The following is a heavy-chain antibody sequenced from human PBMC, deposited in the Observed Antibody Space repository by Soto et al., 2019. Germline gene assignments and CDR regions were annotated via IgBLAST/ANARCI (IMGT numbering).Heavy chain of an antibody. CDR2: ISYHGSNE. V-gene: IGHV3-30-3*01. D-gene: IGHD2-2*01. CDR1: GFTFSSYA. CDR3: ARGGCSSTSCYHWFDP. Sequence: QVQLVESGGGVVQPGRSLRLSCAASGFTFSSYAMHWVRQAPGKGLDWVAVISYHGSNEYYADSVKGRFTISRDNSKNTLYLHMNSLRAEDTAVYYCARGGCSSTSCYHWFDPWGQGTLVTVSS. J-gene: IGHJ5*02.